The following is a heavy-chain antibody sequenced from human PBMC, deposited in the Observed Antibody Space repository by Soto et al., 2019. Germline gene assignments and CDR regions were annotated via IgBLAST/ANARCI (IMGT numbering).Heavy chain of an antibody. CDR1: GFTFDDYA. D-gene: IGHD2-2*01. CDR2: ISWNSGSI. CDR3: AKDMGCSSTSCYEGFDY. J-gene: IGHJ4*02. V-gene: IGHV3-9*01. Sequence: EVQLVESGGGLVQPGRSLRLSCAASGFTFDDYAMHWVRQAPGKGLEWVSGISWNSGSIGYADSVKGRFTISRDNAKNSLYLQMNSLRAEDTALYYCAKDMGCSSTSCYEGFDYWGQGTLVTVSS.